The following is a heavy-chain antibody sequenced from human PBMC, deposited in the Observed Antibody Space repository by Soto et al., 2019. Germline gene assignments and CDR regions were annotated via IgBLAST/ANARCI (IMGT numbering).Heavy chain of an antibody. CDR2: ISSSSSDT. Sequence: QVQVVESGGDLVKPGGSLRLSCAASGFPFSDYYMSWIRQAPGKGLEWVSSISSSSSDTNYAQSVKGRFTISRDNAKNSLHLQMNSLRAEDTAVYYCARRRPTGYYNYWGQGTLVTVSA. CDR3: ARRRPTGYYNY. D-gene: IGHD3-9*01. V-gene: IGHV3-11*05. J-gene: IGHJ4*02. CDR1: GFPFSDYY.